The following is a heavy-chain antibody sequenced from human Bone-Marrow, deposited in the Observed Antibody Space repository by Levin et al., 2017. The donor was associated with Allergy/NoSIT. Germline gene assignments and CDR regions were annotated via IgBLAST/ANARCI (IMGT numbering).Heavy chain of an antibody. CDR1: GLTVSSNY. Sequence: SGGSLRLSCAASGLTVSSNYMSWVRQAPGKGLEWVSVIYSGGTTYYAESVKGRFSISRDDSRNTVYLQMNSLRTEDTAMYYCARRLGDCIRGACDVTFDIWGQGTVVTVSP. CDR2: IYSGGTT. D-gene: IGHD3-16*01. CDR3: ARRLGDCIRGACDVTFDI. J-gene: IGHJ3*02. V-gene: IGHV3-66*02.